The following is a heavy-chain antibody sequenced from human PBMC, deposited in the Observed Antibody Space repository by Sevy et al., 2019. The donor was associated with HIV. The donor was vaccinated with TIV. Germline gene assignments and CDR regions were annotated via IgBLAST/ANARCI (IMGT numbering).Heavy chain of an antibody. J-gene: IGHJ6*02. CDR2: IRYDGINK. CDR1: GFSFNNFG. CDR3: AKAVGGGTDDYGMDV. D-gene: IGHD1-1*01. Sequence: GGSLRLSCAASGFSFNNFGMYWVRQAPGKGLEGVAFIRYDGINKYYVDSVKGRSTISRDNSKDTLYLEMKSLRLEDTAIDHSAKAVGGGTDDYGMDVWGQGTTVTVSS. V-gene: IGHV3-30*02.